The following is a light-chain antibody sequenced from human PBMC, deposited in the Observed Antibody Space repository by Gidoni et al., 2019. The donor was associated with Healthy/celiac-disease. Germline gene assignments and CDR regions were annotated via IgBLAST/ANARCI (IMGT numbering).Light chain of an antibody. CDR1: SSNIGINY. CDR3: AAWDDSLSGHVV. CDR2: RNN. J-gene: IGLJ2*01. V-gene: IGLV1-47*01. Sequence: QSVLTQPPSASGTPRQTVTIPCSGSSSNIGINYVYWYQQLPGTAPKLLIYRNNQRPSGVPDRFSGSKSGTSASLAISGLRSEDEADYYCAAWDDSLSGHVVFGGGTKLTVL.